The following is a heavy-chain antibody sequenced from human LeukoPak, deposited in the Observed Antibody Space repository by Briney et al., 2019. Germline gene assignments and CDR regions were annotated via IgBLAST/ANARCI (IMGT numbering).Heavy chain of an antibody. CDR2: INPNSGGT. Sequence: ASVKVSCKASGYTFTGYYMHWVRRAPGQGLEWMGWINPNSGGTNYAQKFQGRVTMTRDTSISTAYMELSRLRSDDTAVYYCARDGPDSSGYYLIDYWGQGTLVTVSS. J-gene: IGHJ4*02. CDR3: ARDGPDSSGYYLIDY. CDR1: GYTFTGYY. D-gene: IGHD3-22*01. V-gene: IGHV1-2*02.